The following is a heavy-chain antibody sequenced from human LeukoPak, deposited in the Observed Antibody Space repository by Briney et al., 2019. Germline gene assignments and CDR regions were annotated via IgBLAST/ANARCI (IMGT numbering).Heavy chain of an antibody. Sequence: KTSETLSLTCTVSGGSISSSSYYWGWIRQPPGKGLEWIGSIYYSGSTYYNPSLKSRVTISVDTSKNQFSLKLSSVTAADTAVYYCARHVVVPAASAYYFDYWGQGTLVTVSS. CDR1: GGSISSSSYY. J-gene: IGHJ4*02. CDR3: ARHVVVPAASAYYFDY. D-gene: IGHD2-2*01. V-gene: IGHV4-39*01. CDR2: IYYSGST.